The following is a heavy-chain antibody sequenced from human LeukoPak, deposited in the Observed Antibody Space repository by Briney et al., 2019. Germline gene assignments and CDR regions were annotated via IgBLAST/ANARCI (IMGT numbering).Heavy chain of an antibody. V-gene: IGHV5-51*01. Sequence: GESLQNSCKSSGYSFTSYWIGWVRQMPGKGLEWMGMIYPGDSDTRYSPSFQGQVTISADKSISTAYLQWSSLKASDTAMYYCAGTYYDTLTGAFDLWGQGTMVTVSS. J-gene: IGHJ3*01. CDR1: GYSFTSYW. CDR3: AGTYYDTLTGAFDL. D-gene: IGHD3-9*01. CDR2: IYPGDSDT.